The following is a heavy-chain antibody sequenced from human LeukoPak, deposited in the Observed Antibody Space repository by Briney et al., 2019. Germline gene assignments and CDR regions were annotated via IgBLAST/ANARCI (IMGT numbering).Heavy chain of an antibody. CDR3: ARVRWLQLGYFDY. J-gene: IGHJ4*02. V-gene: IGHV4-39*01. CDR1: GGSISSYY. D-gene: IGHD5-24*01. CDR2: ISNSGST. Sequence: PSETLSLTCTVSGGSISSYYWSWIRQPPGKGLKWIASISNSGSTYNNPSLKSRVTISVDTSKNQFSLKLSSVTAADTAVYYCARVRWLQLGYFDYWGQGTLVTVSS.